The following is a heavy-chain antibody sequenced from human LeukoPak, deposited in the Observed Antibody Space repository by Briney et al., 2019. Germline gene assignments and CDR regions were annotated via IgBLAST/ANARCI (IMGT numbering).Heavy chain of an antibody. V-gene: IGHV3-7*01. Sequence: GGSLRLSCAASGFTFGIYWMSWVRQAPGKGLEWVANIKPDGSEKYYVDSVKGRFTISRDNSKNTLYLQMNSLRAEDTAVYYCAKQGYCSGGSCYSTVLDYWGQGTLVTVSS. CDR2: IKPDGSEK. D-gene: IGHD2-15*01. CDR3: AKQGYCSGGSCYSTVLDY. J-gene: IGHJ4*02. CDR1: GFTFGIYW.